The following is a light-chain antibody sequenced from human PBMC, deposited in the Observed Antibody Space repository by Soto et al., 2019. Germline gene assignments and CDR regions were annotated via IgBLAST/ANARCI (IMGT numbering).Light chain of an antibody. CDR1: NSNIGNNY. Sequence: QSVLTQPPSVSAAPGQKVTISCSGSNSNIGNNYISWYQHLPGTAPKLLIYDNDKRPSGIPDRFSGSKSGTSATLGITGLQTGDEADYYCGTWDNSLSAGVFGGGIKLTVL. CDR3: GTWDNSLSAGV. CDR2: DND. J-gene: IGLJ2*01. V-gene: IGLV1-51*01.